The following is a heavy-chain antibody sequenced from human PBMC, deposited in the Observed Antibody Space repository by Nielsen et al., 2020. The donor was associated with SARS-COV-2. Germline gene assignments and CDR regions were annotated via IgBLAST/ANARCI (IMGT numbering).Heavy chain of an antibody. CDR3: AKRDPTKYSSSGVPYYYYYMDV. D-gene: IGHD6-13*01. CDR2: MSGSGGST. V-gene: IGHV3-23*01. CDR1: GFTFSSYA. Sequence: GGSLRLSCAASGFTFSSYAMSWVRQAPGKGLEWVSAMSGSGGSTYYADSVKGRFTISRDNSKNTLYLQMNSLRAEDTAVYYCAKRDPTKYSSSGVPYYYYYMDVWGKGTTVTVSS. J-gene: IGHJ6*03.